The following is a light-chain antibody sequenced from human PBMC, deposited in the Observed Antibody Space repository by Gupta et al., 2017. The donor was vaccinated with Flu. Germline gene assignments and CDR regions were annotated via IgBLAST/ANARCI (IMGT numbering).Light chain of an antibody. J-gene: IGLJ2*01. CDR1: RLGDNY. CDR2: QDN. V-gene: IGLV3-1*01. CDR3: QAWDRGSVV. Sequence: SSVLSPPPSVSVSPGQTASITCSGDRLGDNYVCWDQQKPGQSPVLVIYQDNKRTTVSPERFSGSDSENTGTLTIGGTEDKDEDDYYCQAWDRGSVVFGGGTKLTVL.